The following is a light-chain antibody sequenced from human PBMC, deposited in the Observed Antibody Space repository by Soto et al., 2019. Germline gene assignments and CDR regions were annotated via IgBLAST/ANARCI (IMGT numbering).Light chain of an antibody. V-gene: IGKV3-11*01. Sequence: EIALTQSPATLSLSPGERATLSCRASQSVSSYLAWYQQKPGQAPRLLIYDASNRATGIRAMCSGSVSGTDFTLTISLLVPEDLAVYYCQQRINWPITFGEGARLVIK. CDR3: QQRINWPIT. J-gene: IGKJ5*01. CDR1: QSVSSY. CDR2: DAS.